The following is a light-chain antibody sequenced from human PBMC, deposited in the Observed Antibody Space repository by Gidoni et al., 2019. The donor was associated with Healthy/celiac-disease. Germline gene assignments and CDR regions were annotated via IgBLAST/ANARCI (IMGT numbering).Light chain of an antibody. CDR2: EVS. V-gene: IGLV2-8*01. CDR1: SSDVGGYNY. J-gene: IGLJ2*01. CDR3: SSYAGSNNFVV. Sequence: HSALTQPPSASGSPGQSVTISCTGTSSDVGGYNYVPWYQKHPGKAPKLMIYEVSQRPSGVPDRFSGSNSGNTASLTVSGLQAEDEADYYCSSYAGSNNFVVFGGGTKLTVL.